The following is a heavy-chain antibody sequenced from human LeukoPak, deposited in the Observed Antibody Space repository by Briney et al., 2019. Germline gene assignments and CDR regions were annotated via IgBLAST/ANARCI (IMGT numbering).Heavy chain of an antibody. V-gene: IGHV4-39*01. CDR1: GGSISSSSYY. CDR3: ARAIVRGNWFDP. J-gene: IGHJ5*02. Sequence: PSETLSLTCTVSGGSISSSSYYWGWIRQPPGKGLEWIGSIYYSGSTYYNPSLKSRVTISVDTSKNQFSLKLSSVTAADTAVYYCARAIVRGNWFDPWGQGTLVTVSS. CDR2: IYYSGST. D-gene: IGHD3-10*01.